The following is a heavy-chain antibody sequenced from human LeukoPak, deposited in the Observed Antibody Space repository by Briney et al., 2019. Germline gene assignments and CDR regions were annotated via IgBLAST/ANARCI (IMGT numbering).Heavy chain of an antibody. Sequence: GSLRLSCAASGFSLITYNMNWVRQAPGKGLEWVSSISSTSSHIYYADSVKGRFTISRDNAKNSLYLQMNSLRAEDTAVYYCARAPYDILTGYSPYYFESWGQGTLVTVSS. V-gene: IGHV3-21*06. CDR3: ARAPYDILTGYSPYYFES. CDR2: ISSTSSHI. CDR1: GFSLITYN. D-gene: IGHD3-9*01. J-gene: IGHJ4*02.